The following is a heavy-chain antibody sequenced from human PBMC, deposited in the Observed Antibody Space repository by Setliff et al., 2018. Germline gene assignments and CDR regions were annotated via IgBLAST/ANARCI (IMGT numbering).Heavy chain of an antibody. CDR2: IIPIFGTA. CDR1: GGTFSSYA. CDR3: ATVEAITIAAAGTTIFDY. D-gene: IGHD6-13*01. J-gene: IGHJ4*02. V-gene: IGHV1-69*13. Sequence: GASVKVSCKASGGTFSSYAISWVRQAPGQGLEWMGRIIPIFGTANYAQKFQGRVTITADESTSTAYMELSSLRSEDTAVYYCATVEAITIAAAGTTIFDYWGQGTLVTVSS.